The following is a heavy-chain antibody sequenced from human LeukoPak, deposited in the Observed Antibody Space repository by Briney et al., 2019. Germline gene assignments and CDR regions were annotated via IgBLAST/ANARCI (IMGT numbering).Heavy chain of an antibody. V-gene: IGHV3-74*01. CDR2: IDADGSAT. J-gene: IGHJ6*03. D-gene: IGHD2-8*01. Sequence: GGSLRLSCAGSGVTLRGYWMFWVRQAPGKGLEWLSLIDADGSATNHADSVKGRFTISRDDATNTLFLQMNSLRAEDTAVYYCAKHRGHCINGVCHNCYYMDVWGKGTTVTVSS. CDR3: AKHRGHCINGVCHNCYYMDV. CDR1: GVTLRGYW.